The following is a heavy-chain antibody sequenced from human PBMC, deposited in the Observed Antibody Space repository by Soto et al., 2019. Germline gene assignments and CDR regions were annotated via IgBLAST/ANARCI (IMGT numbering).Heavy chain of an antibody. CDR3: SRDRVDYGYFDP. D-gene: IGHD4-17*01. J-gene: IGHJ5*02. Sequence: SETLSLTCTVSGGSISSYYWSWIRQPAGKGLEWIGRIYTSGSTNYNPSLKSRVTMSVDTSKNKFSLKLSSMTAADTAVYYCSRDRVDYGYFDPWGQGTLVTVSS. CDR2: IYTSGST. CDR1: GGSISSYY. V-gene: IGHV4-4*07.